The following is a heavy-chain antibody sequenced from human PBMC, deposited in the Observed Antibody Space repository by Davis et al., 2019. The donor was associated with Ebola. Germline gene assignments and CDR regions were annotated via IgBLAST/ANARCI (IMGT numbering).Heavy chain of an antibody. D-gene: IGHD4-23*01. CDR3: AQQLGDYGGNALRY. CDR2: IGTAGDT. V-gene: IGHV3-13*01. Sequence: GESLKISCAASGFTFSSYDMHWVRQATGKGLEWVSAIGTAGDTYYPGSVKGRFTISRENAKNSLYLQMNSLRAGDTAVYYCAQQLGDYGGNALRYWGQGTLVTVSS. CDR1: GFTFSSYD. J-gene: IGHJ4*02.